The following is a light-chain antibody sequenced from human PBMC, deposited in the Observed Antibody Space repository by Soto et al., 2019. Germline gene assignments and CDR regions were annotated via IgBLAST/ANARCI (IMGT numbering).Light chain of an antibody. J-gene: IGLJ1*01. CDR3: CSYASSSTYV. Sequence: QSALTQPASVSGSPGQSVTISCTGTSTNVGTYKVVSWYQQHPGKAPKLIIYEVSQRPSGVSNHFSGSKSGNTASLTISRLQAEDEADYYCCSYASSSTYVFGTGTKLTVL. CDR2: EVS. CDR1: STNVGTYKV. V-gene: IGLV2-23*02.